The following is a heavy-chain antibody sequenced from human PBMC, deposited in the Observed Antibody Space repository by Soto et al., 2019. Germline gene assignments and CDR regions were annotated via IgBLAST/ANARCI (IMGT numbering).Heavy chain of an antibody. Sequence: QVQLVQSGAEVKKPASSVKVSCKAPGGTFSTYAISWVLQAPGQGLEWMGGVIPIFGTPKYAQKFQGRVTITADEYTSTGYMELRSLRSEDTAVYYCARSQGGSSSLDIYYYYYYGMDVWGQGTTVTVSS. CDR3: ARSQGGSSSLDIYYYYYYGMDV. CDR1: GGTFSTYA. J-gene: IGHJ6*02. V-gene: IGHV1-69*01. D-gene: IGHD2-15*01. CDR2: VIPIFGTP.